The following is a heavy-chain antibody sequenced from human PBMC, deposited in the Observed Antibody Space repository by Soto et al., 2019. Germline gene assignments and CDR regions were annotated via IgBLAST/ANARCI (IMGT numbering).Heavy chain of an antibody. CDR1: GGSISSDY. CDR3: ARLSRGGSYGFDY. Sequence: PSETLSLTCTVSGGSISSDYCSWIRQPPGKWLEWIGYSYSSGSTKYNPSLQSRVTISVDTSKNQFSLNLSSVTAADTAVYYCARLSRGGSYGFDYWDQGTLVTDS. D-gene: IGHD3-10*01. CDR2: SYSSGST. V-gene: IGHV4-59*08. J-gene: IGHJ4*02.